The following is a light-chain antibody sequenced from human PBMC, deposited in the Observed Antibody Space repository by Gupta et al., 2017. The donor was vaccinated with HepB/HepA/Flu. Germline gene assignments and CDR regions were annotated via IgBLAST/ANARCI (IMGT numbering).Light chain of an antibody. J-gene: IGKJ3*01. CDR3: QKDKSSMFT. CDR1: QGISGW. CDR2: QAS. Sequence: DIQMTQSPSTLSASVGDRVTITCRASQGISGWLAWYQQKPGKAPKLLIYQASILETGVPSRFSGSGSGTEFILTITSLQPDDFASYYCQKDKSSMFTFGPGTKVDFK. V-gene: IGKV1-5*03.